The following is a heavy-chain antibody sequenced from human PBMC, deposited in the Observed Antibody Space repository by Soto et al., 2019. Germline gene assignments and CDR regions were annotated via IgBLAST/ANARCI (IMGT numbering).Heavy chain of an antibody. Sequence: EVQLVESGGGLVQPGGSLRLSCAASGFTVSSNYMSWVRQAPGKGLEWVSVIYSGGTTYYADSVKGRFTISRDHSKNTLYLQMNSLRAEDTAVYYCARNGDSSDYRGWFDPWGQGTLVTVSS. D-gene: IGHD3-22*01. CDR2: IYSGGTT. CDR1: GFTVSSNY. J-gene: IGHJ5*02. V-gene: IGHV3-66*01. CDR3: ARNGDSSDYRGWFDP.